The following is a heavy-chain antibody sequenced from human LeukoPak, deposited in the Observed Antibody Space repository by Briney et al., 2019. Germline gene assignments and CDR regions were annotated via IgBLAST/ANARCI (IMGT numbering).Heavy chain of an antibody. CDR3: AGGDYYDSSGYNLPGS. Sequence: GGSLRLSCAASGFTFSDYNMNWVRQAPGKGPEWVSQISATSTTIKYADFVKGRFTISRDNAKNSLYLQMNSLRAEDTAVYYCAGGDYYDSSGYNLPGSWGQGTLVTVSS. J-gene: IGHJ4*02. V-gene: IGHV3-48*04. CDR1: GFTFSDYN. D-gene: IGHD3-22*01. CDR2: ISATSTTI.